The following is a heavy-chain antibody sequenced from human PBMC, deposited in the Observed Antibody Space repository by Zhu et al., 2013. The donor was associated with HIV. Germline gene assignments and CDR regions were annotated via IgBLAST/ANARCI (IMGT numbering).Heavy chain of an antibody. CDR2: IYYSGST. Sequence: QVQLQESGPGLVKPSETLSLTCTVSGGSISSSSYYWGWIRQPPGKGLEWIGSIYYSGSTYYNPSLKSRVTISVDTSKNQFSLKLSSVTAADTAVYYCARGRADIVVVVAATISGDPFDYWGQGTLVTVSS. D-gene: IGHD2-15*01. J-gene: IGHJ4*02. CDR1: GGSISSSSYY. V-gene: IGHV4-39*07. CDR3: ARGRADIVVVVAATISGDPFDY.